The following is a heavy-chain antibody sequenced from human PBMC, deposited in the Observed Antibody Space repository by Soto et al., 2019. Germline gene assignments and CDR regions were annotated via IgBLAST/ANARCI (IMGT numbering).Heavy chain of an antibody. J-gene: IGHJ6*03. V-gene: IGHV1-69*02. CDR3: ARGCPPDGSRYIWNYDYYSYYMDV. D-gene: IGHD1-7*01. Sequence: QVQLVQSGAEVKKPGSSVKVSCKASGGTFSSYTISWVRQAPGQGLEWMGRIIPILGIANYAQKFQGRVKIATDKSTSTAYRELSSLRAEDTAVYYCARGCPPDGSRYIWNYDYYSYYMDVWGKGTTVTVSS. CDR1: GGTFSSYT. CDR2: IIPILGIA.